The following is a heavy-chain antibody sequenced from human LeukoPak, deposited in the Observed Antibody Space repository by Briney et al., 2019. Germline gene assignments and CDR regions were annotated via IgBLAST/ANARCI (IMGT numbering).Heavy chain of an antibody. CDR2: IIAYNGNT. CDR3: ARVSAVAGERAPRY. D-gene: IGHD6-19*01. J-gene: IGHJ4*02. Sequence: ASVKVSCKASGYTFTSYGISWVRQAPGQGLEWMGWIIAYNGNTNYAQKLQGRVTMTTDTSTSTAYMELRSLRSDDTAVYYCARVSAVAGERAPRYWGQGTLVTVSS. V-gene: IGHV1-18*01. CDR1: GYTFTSYG.